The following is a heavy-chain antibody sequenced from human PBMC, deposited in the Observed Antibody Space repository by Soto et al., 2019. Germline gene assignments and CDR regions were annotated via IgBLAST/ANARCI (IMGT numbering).Heavy chain of an antibody. V-gene: IGHV2-70*11. Sequence: GSGPTLVNPTQTLTLTCTFSGFSLSTSGKCVSWIRQPPGKALEWLARIDWDDDKYYSTSLKTRLTISKDTSKNQVVLTMTNMDPVDTATYYCARHGRSDSNYVSYYYYYMDVWGKGTTVTVSS. CDR3: ARHGRSDSNYVSYYYYYMDV. CDR2: IDWDDDK. J-gene: IGHJ6*03. CDR1: GFSLSTSGKC. D-gene: IGHD4-4*01.